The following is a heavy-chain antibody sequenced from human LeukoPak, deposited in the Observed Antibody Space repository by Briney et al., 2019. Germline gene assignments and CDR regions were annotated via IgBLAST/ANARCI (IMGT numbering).Heavy chain of an antibody. Sequence: QAGGSLRLSCAASGFTFSSYAMSWVRQAPGKGLEWVSAISGSGGSTYYADSVKGRFTISRDNSKNTLYLQMNSLRAEDTAVYYCAKGQYSSGWYLFDYWGQGTLVTVSS. CDR2: ISGSGGST. D-gene: IGHD6-19*01. J-gene: IGHJ4*02. CDR3: AKGQYSSGWYLFDY. V-gene: IGHV3-23*01. CDR1: GFTFSSYA.